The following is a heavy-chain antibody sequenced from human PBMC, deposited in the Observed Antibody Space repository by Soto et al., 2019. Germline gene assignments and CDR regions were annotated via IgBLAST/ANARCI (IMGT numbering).Heavy chain of an antibody. D-gene: IGHD5-12*01. V-gene: IGHV3-66*04. Sequence: PGGSLRLSCAASGFTVSSNYMSWVRQAPGKGLEWVSVIYSDGRTYYADSVKGRFTISRDSSKNTLYLQMNSLRAEDTAVYYCARQTPLASVDDWGPGTLVTVSS. CDR3: ARQTPLASVDD. CDR1: GFTVSSNY. CDR2: IYSDGRT. J-gene: IGHJ4*02.